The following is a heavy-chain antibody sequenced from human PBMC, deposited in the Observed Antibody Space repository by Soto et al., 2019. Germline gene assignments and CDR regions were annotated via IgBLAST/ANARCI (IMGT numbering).Heavy chain of an antibody. Sequence: EVQLVESGGGLVKPGGSLRLSCAASGFTFSSHTMNWVRQAPGKGLEWVSSISSNGAYIYYADSLKGRFTISRDNAKNSLYLQMNSLRAEDTAVYYCAREAAKGISSSDWFDPWGQGNLVTVSS. V-gene: IGHV3-21*01. J-gene: IGHJ5*02. D-gene: IGHD6-6*01. CDR1: GFTFSSHT. CDR3: AREAAKGISSSDWFDP. CDR2: ISSNGAYI.